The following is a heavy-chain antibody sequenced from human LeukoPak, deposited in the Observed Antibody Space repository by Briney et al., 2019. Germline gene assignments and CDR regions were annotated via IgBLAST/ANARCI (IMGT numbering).Heavy chain of an antibody. CDR3: ARGRPVFGVVTPFDY. Sequence: SETLSLTCTVSGGSVNSGSYYWNWIRQPPGKGLEWIGYIYYSGSTNYNPSLKSRVTISVDTSKNQFSLKLSSVTAADTAVYYCARGRPVFGVVTPFDYWGQGTLVTVSS. V-gene: IGHV4-61*01. CDR2: IYYSGST. D-gene: IGHD3-3*01. CDR1: GGSVNSGSYY. J-gene: IGHJ4*02.